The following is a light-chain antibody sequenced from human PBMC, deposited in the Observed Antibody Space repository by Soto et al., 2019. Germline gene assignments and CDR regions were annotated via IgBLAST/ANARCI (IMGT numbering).Light chain of an antibody. J-gene: IGKJ4*01. V-gene: IGKV1-39*01. Sequence: IQMTQSPSSLSASVGDRVTITCRASQTIGSNLNWYQQKPGKAPKFLMYAASSLQSGVPSRFSGSGSGTEFTLTISTLQAEDFATYYCQQSYSFPRTFGGGTKVDIK. CDR2: AAS. CDR1: QTIGSN. CDR3: QQSYSFPRT.